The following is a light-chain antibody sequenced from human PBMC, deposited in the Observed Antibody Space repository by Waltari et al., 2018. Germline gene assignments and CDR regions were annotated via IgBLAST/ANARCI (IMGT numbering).Light chain of an antibody. CDR1: QSLLHSDGKTY. Sequence: DIVMTQTPLSLSVTPGQPASISCKSSQSLLHSDGKTYLYWYLQKPGQSPRLLIYDVSSRCSGVPDRFSGSGSGTDFTLKISRVEAEDVGVYYCMQGRHLPPGTFGQGTRLEIK. J-gene: IGKJ5*01. CDR2: DVS. V-gene: IGKV2-29*03. CDR3: MQGRHLPPGT.